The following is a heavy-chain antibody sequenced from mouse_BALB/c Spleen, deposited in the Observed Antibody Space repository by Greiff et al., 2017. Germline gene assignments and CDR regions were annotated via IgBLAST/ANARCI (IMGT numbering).Heavy chain of an antibody. CDR1: GYAFSSSW. Sequence: QVQLKESGPELVKPGASVKISCKASGYAFSSSWMNWVKQRPGQGLEWIGRIYPGDGDTNYNGKFKGKATLTADKSSSTAYMQLSSLTSVDSAVYFCATPFYYDYDGPHYYAMDYWGQGTSVTVSS. J-gene: IGHJ4*01. CDR2: IYPGDGDT. CDR3: ATPFYYDYDGPHYYAMDY. V-gene: IGHV1-82*01. D-gene: IGHD2-4*01.